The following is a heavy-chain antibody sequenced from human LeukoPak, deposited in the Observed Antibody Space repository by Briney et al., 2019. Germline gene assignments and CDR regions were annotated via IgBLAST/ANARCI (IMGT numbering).Heavy chain of an antibody. Sequence: SETLSLTCTVSGGFISSYYWSWIRQPPGKGLEWIGYIYYSGSTNYNPSLKSRVTIPVDTSKNQFSLKLSSVTAADTAVYYCARSYGVPGKYYFDYWGQGTLVTVSS. V-gene: IGHV4-59*01. J-gene: IGHJ4*02. D-gene: IGHD2-2*01. CDR3: ARSYGVPGKYYFDY. CDR1: GGFISSYY. CDR2: IYYSGST.